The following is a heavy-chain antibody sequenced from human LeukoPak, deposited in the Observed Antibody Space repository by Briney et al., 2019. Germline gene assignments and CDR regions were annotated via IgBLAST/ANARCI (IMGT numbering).Heavy chain of an antibody. CDR2: INPNSGVT. V-gene: IGHV1-2*02. D-gene: IGHD3-9*01. CDR3: ARGDHYDVLTGFQTPSHLSDY. J-gene: IGHJ4*02. Sequence: GASVKVSCKASGYTFTGYYMHWVRQAPGQGLEWMGWINPNSGVTNYAQKFQGRVTMTRDTSISTAYMELSRLTSDDTAVYYCARGDHYDVLTGFQTPSHLSDYWGQGTLVTVSS. CDR1: GYTFTGYY.